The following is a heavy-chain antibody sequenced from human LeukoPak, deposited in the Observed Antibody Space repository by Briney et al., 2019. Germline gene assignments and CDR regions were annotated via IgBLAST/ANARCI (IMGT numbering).Heavy chain of an antibody. J-gene: IGHJ5*02. CDR1: GFSFDDYA. Sequence: GRSLRLSCAASGFSFDDYAMSWVRQAPGKGLEWVSLISGLGDIIHYADSVKGRLTISRDNSRNSLYLQMNSLTTEDTAFYSCTKMGDQWLSKGSWGRGTLVTVSS. D-gene: IGHD6-19*01. CDR2: ISGLGDII. CDR3: TKMGDQWLSKGS. V-gene: IGHV3-43*02.